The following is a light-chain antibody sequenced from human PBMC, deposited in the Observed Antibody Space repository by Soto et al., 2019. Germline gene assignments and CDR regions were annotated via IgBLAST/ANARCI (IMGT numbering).Light chain of an antibody. CDR3: SAYAGSNIFG. Sequence: QSVLTQPPPASGSPGHTVTISCTATSSDVGDNYFSCYQQHLGKAPKLIICEVSLRPSGVRDRFAGSKSGNTASLNVSGLQADDEADYYYSAYAGSNIFGFGAGTKVT. V-gene: IGLV2-8*01. CDR2: EVS. J-gene: IGLJ1*01. CDR1: SSDVGDNY.